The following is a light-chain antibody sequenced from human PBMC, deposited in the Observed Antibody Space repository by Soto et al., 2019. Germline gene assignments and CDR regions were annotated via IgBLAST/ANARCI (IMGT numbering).Light chain of an antibody. CDR3: SSYTSSSLYV. CDR2: DVS. CDR1: SSDVGGYNY. J-gene: IGLJ1*01. Sequence: QSALTQPASVSGSPGQSITISCTGTSSDVGGYNYVSWYQQHPGKAPKLMIYDVSNRPSGVSNRFSGSKSGNTASLTISGRQAEDEADYYCSSYTSSSLYVFGTGNKLTVL. V-gene: IGLV2-14*01.